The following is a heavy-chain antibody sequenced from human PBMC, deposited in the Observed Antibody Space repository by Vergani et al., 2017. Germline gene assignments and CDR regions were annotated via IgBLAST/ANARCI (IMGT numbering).Heavy chain of an antibody. D-gene: IGHD2-2*01. CDR2: IRHDGTSQ. CDR3: AKSRGTCSSTSCFYHYAMDV. V-gene: IGHV3-30*02. Sequence: QVHLVESGGGVVQPGGSLRLSCAASAFTFSSYGMHWARQVPGKGLEWVAFIRHDGTSQYYADSVKGRFTISRDNSRNTLDLQMNSLKPEDTAVYYCAKSRGTCSSTSCFYHYAMDVWGQGTTATVSS. J-gene: IGHJ6*02. CDR1: AFTFSSYG.